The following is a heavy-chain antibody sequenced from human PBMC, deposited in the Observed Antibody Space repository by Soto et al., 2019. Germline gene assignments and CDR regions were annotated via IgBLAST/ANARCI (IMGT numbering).Heavy chain of an antibody. D-gene: IGHD5-12*01. Sequence: SETLSLTCTVSGGSISSYYWSWIRQPPGKGLEWIGYIYYSGSTNYNPSLKSRVTISVDTSKNQFSLKLSSVTAADTAVYYCARQGLPGAEYYYYMDVWGKGTTVTVSS. J-gene: IGHJ6*03. CDR2: IYYSGST. CDR3: ARQGLPGAEYYYYMDV. CDR1: GGSISSYY. V-gene: IGHV4-59*08.